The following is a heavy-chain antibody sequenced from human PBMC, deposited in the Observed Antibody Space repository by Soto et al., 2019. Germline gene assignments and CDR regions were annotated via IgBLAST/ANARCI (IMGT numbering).Heavy chain of an antibody. CDR2: INPFDGSR. Sequence: ASVKVSCKASGYIFTSYYIHWVRQAPGQGLEWMGWINPFDGSRMFAQSFQGRVTMTRDTSTSTVYMEVSSLRSDDTAVYYCARGDTYYYGSGSGGWGQGTLVTVSS. D-gene: IGHD3-10*01. CDR1: GYIFTSYY. V-gene: IGHV1-46*01. CDR3: ARGDTYYYGSGSGG. J-gene: IGHJ4*02.